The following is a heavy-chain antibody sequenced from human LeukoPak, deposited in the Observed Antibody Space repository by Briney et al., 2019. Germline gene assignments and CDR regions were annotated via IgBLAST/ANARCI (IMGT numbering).Heavy chain of an antibody. J-gene: IGHJ5*02. D-gene: IGHD3-10*01. CDR2: ISSSGSTI. CDR1: GFTFSSYE. Sequence: GGSLRLSCAASGFTFSSYEMSWVRQAPGKGLEWVSYISSSGSTIYYADSVKGRFTISRDNAKNSLYLQMNSLRAEDTAVYYCAREGLYGSGSYYNVGWFDPWGQGTLVTVSS. CDR3: AREGLYGSGSYYNVGWFDP. V-gene: IGHV3-48*03.